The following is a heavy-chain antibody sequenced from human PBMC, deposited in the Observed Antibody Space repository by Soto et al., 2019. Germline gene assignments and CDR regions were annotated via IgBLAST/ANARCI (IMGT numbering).Heavy chain of an antibody. V-gene: IGHV4-39*01. CDR2: FYYGGGT. D-gene: IGHD3-3*01. CDR1: GGYISSGGYY. CDR3: ASEGFPRKYYFDD. J-gene: IGHJ4*02. Sequence: SETMCVTCTVSGGYISSGGYYWSWINKHPGKGLEWIVCFYYGGGTYSNPSLESRVTVSVDTSKDQFSLKLSSVTAADTAVYYCASEGFPRKYYFDDWGQGALVTVSS.